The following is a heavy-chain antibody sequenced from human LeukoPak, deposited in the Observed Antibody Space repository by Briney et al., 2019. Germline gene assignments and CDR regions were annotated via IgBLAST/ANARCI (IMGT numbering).Heavy chain of an antibody. D-gene: IGHD3-10*01. V-gene: IGHV3-15*01. CDR2: IKSKTDGGTT. CDR1: GFTFSNAW. J-gene: IGHJ4*02. Sequence: GGSLRLSCAASGFTFSNAWMSWVLQAPGKGLEWVGRIKSKTDGGTTDYAAPVKGRFTISRDDSKNTLYLQMNSLKTEDTAVYYCTIQLLWFGELLDGDYWGQGTLVTVSS. CDR3: TIQLLWFGELLDGDY.